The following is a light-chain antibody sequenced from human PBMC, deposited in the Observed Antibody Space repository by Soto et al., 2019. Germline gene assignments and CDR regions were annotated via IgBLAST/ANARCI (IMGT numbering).Light chain of an antibody. CDR1: SSDVGGYNY. Sequence: QSALTQPASVSGSPGQSITISCTGTSSDVGGYNYVSWYQQHPGKGPKLMIYEVSNRPSGVSNRFSGSKSGNTATLIISGLQAEDEADYYCSSYTSTTTRVFGTGTKVTVL. J-gene: IGLJ1*01. CDR3: SSYTSTTTRV. CDR2: EVS. V-gene: IGLV2-14*03.